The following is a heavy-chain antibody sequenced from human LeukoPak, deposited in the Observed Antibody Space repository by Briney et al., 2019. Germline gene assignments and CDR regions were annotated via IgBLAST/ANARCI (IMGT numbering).Heavy chain of an antibody. V-gene: IGHV4-59*01. CDR1: GGSISSYY. Sequence: SETLSLTCTVSGGSISSYYWSWIRQPPGKGLEWIGYIYYSGSTNCNPSLKSRVTISVDTSKNQFSLKLSSVTAADTAVYYCARVGVVGATTFDYWGQGTLVTVSS. J-gene: IGHJ4*02. D-gene: IGHD1-26*01. CDR2: IYYSGST. CDR3: ARVGVVGATTFDY.